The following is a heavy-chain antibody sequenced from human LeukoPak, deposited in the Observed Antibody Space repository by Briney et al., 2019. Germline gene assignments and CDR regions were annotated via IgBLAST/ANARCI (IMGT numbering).Heavy chain of an antibody. D-gene: IGHD3-3*01. J-gene: IGHJ4*02. CDR2: ISAYNGNT. CDR1: GYTFFYYG. V-gene: IGHV1-18*01. CDR3: ARVADYYFDY. Sequence: EASVKVSCKASGYTFFYYGVTWVRQVPGQGLEWMGWISAYNGNTNYAQKLQGRVTMTTDTSTSTAYMELRSLRSDDTAVYYCARVADYYFDYWGQGTLVTVSS.